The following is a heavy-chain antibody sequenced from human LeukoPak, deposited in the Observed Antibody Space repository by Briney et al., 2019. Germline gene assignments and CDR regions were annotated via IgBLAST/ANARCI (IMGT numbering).Heavy chain of an antibody. CDR2: ISYDGSNK. J-gene: IGHJ4*02. Sequence: GGSLRLSCAASGFTFSSYAMHWVRQAPGKGLEWVAVISYDGSNKYYADSVKGRFTISRDNSKNTLYLQMNSLRAEDTAVYYCSGYWDDYWAREPWSPSPQ. CDR1: GFTFSSYA. CDR3: SGYWDDY. V-gene: IGHV3-30-3*01. D-gene: IGHD3-22*01.